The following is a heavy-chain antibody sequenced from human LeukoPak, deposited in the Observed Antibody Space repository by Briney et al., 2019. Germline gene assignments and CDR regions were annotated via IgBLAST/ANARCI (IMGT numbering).Heavy chain of an antibody. D-gene: IGHD4-11*01. Sequence: PSETLSLTCAVYGGSFSGYYWSWIRQPPGKGLEWIGVINHSGSTNYNPSLKSRVTISVDTSKNQFSLKLSSVTAADTAVYYCARALDYSNYLDYWGQGTLVTVSS. CDR2: INHSGST. CDR3: ARALDYSNYLDY. V-gene: IGHV4-34*01. J-gene: IGHJ4*02. CDR1: GGSFSGYY.